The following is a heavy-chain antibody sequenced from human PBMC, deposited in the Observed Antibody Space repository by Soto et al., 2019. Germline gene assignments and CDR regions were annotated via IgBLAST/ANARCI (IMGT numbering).Heavy chain of an antibody. CDR2: IYYSGST. V-gene: IGHV4-59*08. CDR3: ARRGDYDSSGYSDYYGLYV. CDR1: GGSISTYY. Sequence: PSETLSLTCTVSGGSISTYYWSWIRQPPGKGLEWIGYIYYSGSTNYNPSLKSRVTISVDTSKNQFSLKLSSVTAAATALSYCARRGDYDSSGYSDYYGLYVWSQGPTVTVSS. J-gene: IGHJ6*02. D-gene: IGHD3-22*01.